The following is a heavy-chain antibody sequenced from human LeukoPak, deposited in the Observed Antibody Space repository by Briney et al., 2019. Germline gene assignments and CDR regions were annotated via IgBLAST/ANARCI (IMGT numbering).Heavy chain of an antibody. Sequence: GASVKVSCKASGYTFTGYYMHWVRQAPGQGLEWMGWINPNSGGTNYAQKFQGRVTMTRDTSISTAYMELSRLRSDDTCVYYCARVPLREQQRADFDYWGQGTLVTVSS. CDR1: GYTFTGYY. D-gene: IGHD6-13*01. V-gene: IGHV1-2*02. CDR3: ARVPLREQQRADFDY. J-gene: IGHJ4*02. CDR2: INPNSGGT.